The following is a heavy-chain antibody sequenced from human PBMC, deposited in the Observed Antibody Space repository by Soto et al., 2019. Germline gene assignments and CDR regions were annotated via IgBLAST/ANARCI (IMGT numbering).Heavy chain of an antibody. J-gene: IGHJ4*02. D-gene: IGHD1-26*01. CDR1: GFTFSTFA. CDR3: AKSGPTNYFDF. Sequence: EVQLLESGGGFVQHGGSLRLSCAASGFTFSTFAMNWVRQAPGKGLEWVSGITGGSGFTFYADSVKGRFTISRDDSENTLFLQMSSLRAEDTAKYYCAKSGPTNYFDFWGQGTLVTVSS. CDR2: ITGGSGFT. V-gene: IGHV3-23*01.